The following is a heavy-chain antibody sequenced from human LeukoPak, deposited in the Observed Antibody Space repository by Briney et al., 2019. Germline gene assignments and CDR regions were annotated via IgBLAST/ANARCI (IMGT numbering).Heavy chain of an antibody. D-gene: IGHD3-9*01. J-gene: IGHJ6*02. CDR1: GFTFSRYW. CDR2: IKQDGSER. Sequence: PGGSLRLSCAASGFTFSRYWMSWVRQAPGKGLEWVANIKQDGSERYYVDSVKGRFTISRDNAKNSLYLQMNSLRAEDTAVYYCAREGNYDILTGLYNYYYYGMDVWGQGTTVTVSS. CDR3: AREGNYDILTGLYNYYYYGMDV. V-gene: IGHV3-7*01.